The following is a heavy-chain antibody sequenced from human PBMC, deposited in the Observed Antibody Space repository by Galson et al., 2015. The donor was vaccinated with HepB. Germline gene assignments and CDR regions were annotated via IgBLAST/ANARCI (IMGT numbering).Heavy chain of an antibody. CDR2: ISAYNGNT. CDR1: GYTFTSYG. CDR3: ARDRPSSSIRPFYYYYYMDV. Sequence: SVKVSCKAPGYTFTSYGISWVRQAPGQGLEWMGWISAYNGNTNYAQKLQGRVTMTTDTSTSTAYMELRSLRSDDTAVYYCARDRPSSSIRPFYYYYYMDVWGKGTTVTVSS. D-gene: IGHD6-13*01. V-gene: IGHV1-18*01. J-gene: IGHJ6*03.